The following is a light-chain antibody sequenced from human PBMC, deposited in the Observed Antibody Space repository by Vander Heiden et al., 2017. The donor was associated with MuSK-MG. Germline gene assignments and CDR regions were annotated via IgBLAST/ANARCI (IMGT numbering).Light chain of an antibody. V-gene: IGKV3-11*01. Sequence: EIVLTQSPATLSLSPGERATLSCRASQCVRSSVAWYHQKPGQAPTLHIYDASTRATGIPARFSGSGSGTGFALTISSLRPEDDAVYDYQRRNNGPPGVTFGQGTRLEIK. CDR2: DAS. CDR3: QRRNNGPPGVT. J-gene: IGKJ5*01. CDR1: QCVRSS.